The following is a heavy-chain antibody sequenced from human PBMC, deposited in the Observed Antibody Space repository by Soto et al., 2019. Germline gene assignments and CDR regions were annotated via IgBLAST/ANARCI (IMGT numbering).Heavy chain of an antibody. CDR3: ARTDRGGYAIYYYYYMDV. D-gene: IGHD5-12*01. CDR1: GYTFTSYD. V-gene: IGHV1-8*01. J-gene: IGHJ6*03. CDR2: MNPNSGNT. Sequence: ASVKVSCKASGYTFTSYDINWVRQATGQGLEWMGWMNPNSGNTGYAQKFQGRVTMTRNTSISKAYMELSSLRSEDTAVYYCARTDRGGYAIYYYYYMDVWGKGTTVTVSS.